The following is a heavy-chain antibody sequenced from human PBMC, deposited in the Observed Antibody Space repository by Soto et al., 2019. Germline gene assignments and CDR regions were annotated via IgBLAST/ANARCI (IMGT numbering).Heavy chain of an antibody. CDR3: ARRVGYGGKGGYYFDY. J-gene: IGHJ4*02. V-gene: IGHV1-18*04. D-gene: IGHD4-17*01. Sequence: ASVKVFCKASGYTFTSYGISWVRQAPGQGLEWMGWISAYNGNTNYAQKLQGRVTMTTDTSTSTAYMEPRSLRSDDTAVYYCARRVGYGGKGGYYFDYWGQGTLVTVSS. CDR1: GYTFTSYG. CDR2: ISAYNGNT.